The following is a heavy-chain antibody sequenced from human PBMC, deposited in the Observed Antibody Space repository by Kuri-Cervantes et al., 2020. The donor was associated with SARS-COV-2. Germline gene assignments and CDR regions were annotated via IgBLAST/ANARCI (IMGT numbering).Heavy chain of an antibody. CDR2: ISSSGSTI. V-gene: IGHV3-48*03. Sequence: LSLTCAASGFTFSSYEMNWVRQAPGKGLEWVSYISSSGSTIYYADSVKGRFTISRVNAKNSLYLQMHSLRAGDTAVYYCARVSWFGENAYFDYWGQGTLVTVSS. D-gene: IGHD3-10*01. CDR3: ARVSWFGENAYFDY. J-gene: IGHJ4*02. CDR1: GFTFSSYE.